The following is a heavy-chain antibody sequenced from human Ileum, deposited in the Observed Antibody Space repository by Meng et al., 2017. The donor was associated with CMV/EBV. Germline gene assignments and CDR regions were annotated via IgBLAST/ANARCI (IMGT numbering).Heavy chain of an antibody. D-gene: IGHD1-26*01. J-gene: IGHJ4*02. V-gene: IGHV3-30*04. Sequence: SGVTFRTYAMHWVRQAPGKGLEWVAVISYDGSNKYYADSVKGRFTISRDNSKNTLYLQMNSLRAEDTAVYYCARDRTFYSGNYWCDYWGQGTLVTVSS. CDR2: ISYDGSNK. CDR1: GVTFRTYA. CDR3: ARDRTFYSGNYWCDY.